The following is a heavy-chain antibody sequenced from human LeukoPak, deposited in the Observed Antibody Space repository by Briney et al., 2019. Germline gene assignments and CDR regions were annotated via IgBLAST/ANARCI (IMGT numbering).Heavy chain of an antibody. V-gene: IGHV1-2*02. Sequence: GASVKVSCKASGYTFTGYYMHWVRQAPGQGLEWMGWINPNSGGTNYAQKFLGRVTMTRDTSISTAYMELSRLRSDDTAVYYCARVPKAAGTRGPFDYWGQGTLVTVSS. CDR1: GYTFTGYY. D-gene: IGHD6-13*01. J-gene: IGHJ4*02. CDR3: ARVPKAAGTRGPFDY. CDR2: INPNSGGT.